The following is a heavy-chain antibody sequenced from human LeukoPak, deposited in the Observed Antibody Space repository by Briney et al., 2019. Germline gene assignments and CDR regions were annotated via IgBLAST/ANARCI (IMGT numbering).Heavy chain of an antibody. CDR3: ATGLYADYYYFDY. V-gene: IGHV1-2*02. Sequence: ASVKVSCKASGYTFTGYYMHWVRQAPGQGLEWMGWINPNSGGTNYAQKFQGRVTITRDTSISTAYMELSRLRSDDTAVYYCATGLYADYYYFDYWGQGTLVTVSS. J-gene: IGHJ4*02. D-gene: IGHD3-16*02. CDR1: GYTFTGYY. CDR2: INPNSGGT.